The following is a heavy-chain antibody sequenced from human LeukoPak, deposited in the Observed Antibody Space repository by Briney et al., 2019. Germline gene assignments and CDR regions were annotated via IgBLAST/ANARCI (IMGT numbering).Heavy chain of an antibody. CDR1: GGSISSYY. J-gene: IGHJ6*02. D-gene: IGHD2-2*02. CDR2: IYYSGST. Sequence: SETLSLTCTVSGGSISSYYWRWIRQPPGKGLEWIGYIYYSGSTNYNPSLKSRVTISVDTSKNQFSLKLSSVTAADTAVYYCATIGIVVPAAIQGHYYYGLDVWGQGTTVTVSS. CDR3: ATIGIVVPAAIQGHYYYGLDV. V-gene: IGHV4-59*08.